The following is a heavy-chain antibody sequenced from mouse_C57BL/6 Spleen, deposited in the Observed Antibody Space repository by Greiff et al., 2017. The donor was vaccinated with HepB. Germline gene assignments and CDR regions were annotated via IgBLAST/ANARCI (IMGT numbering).Heavy chain of an antibody. CDR1: GYTFTSYG. CDR3: ASPYDYDEGFAY. CDR2: IYPRSGNT. D-gene: IGHD2-4*01. J-gene: IGHJ3*01. Sequence: VQGVESGAELARPGASVKLSCKASGYTFTSYGISWVKQRTGQGLEWIGEIYPRSGNTYYNEKFKGKATLTADQSSSTAYIDLRSLTSEDSAVYFCASPYDYDEGFAYWGQGTLVTVSA. V-gene: IGHV1-81*01.